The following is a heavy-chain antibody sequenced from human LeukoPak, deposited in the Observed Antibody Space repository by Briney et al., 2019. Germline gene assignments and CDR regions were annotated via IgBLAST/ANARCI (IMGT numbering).Heavy chain of an antibody. CDR1: GGSFSGYY. V-gene: IGHV4-34*01. Sequence: PSETLSLTCAVYGGSFSGYYWSWIRQPPGKGLEWIGEINHSGSTNYNPSLKSRVTISVDTSKNQFSLKLSSVTAADTAVYYCARGGDHTVTTFGYYYYMEVWGKGTTVTVSS. CDR3: ARGGDHTVTTFGYYYYMEV. D-gene: IGHD4-17*01. J-gene: IGHJ6*03. CDR2: INHSGST.